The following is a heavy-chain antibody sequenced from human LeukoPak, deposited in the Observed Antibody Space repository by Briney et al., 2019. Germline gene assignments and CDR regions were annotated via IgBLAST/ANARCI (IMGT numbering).Heavy chain of an antibody. CDR3: ARDRLYYYYGMDV. V-gene: IGHV4-34*01. CDR1: GGSFSGYY. CDR2: INHSGST. D-gene: IGHD3-16*01. J-gene: IGHJ6*02. Sequence: SETLSLTCAVYGGSFSGYYWSWIRQPPGKGLEWIREINHSGSTNYNPSLKSRVTISVDTSKNQFSLKLSSVTAADTAVYYCARDRLYYYYGMDVWGQGTTVTVSS.